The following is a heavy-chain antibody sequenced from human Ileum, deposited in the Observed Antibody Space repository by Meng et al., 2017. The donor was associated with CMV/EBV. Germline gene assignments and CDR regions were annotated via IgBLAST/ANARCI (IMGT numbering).Heavy chain of an antibody. Sequence: QVHLQESGPGLVKPSGALSLTCTASGGSICIYSWNWIRQPAGKGLEWIGRIKNSGITNYNPSLGSRVTVSVDTSKNQFSLKLNSVNAADTAIYFCARRVREARETTWENGLDSWGQGILVTVSS. V-gene: IGHV4-4*07. J-gene: IGHJ5*01. CDR3: ARRVREARETTWENGLDS. CDR1: GGSICIYS. D-gene: IGHD1/OR15-1a*01. CDR2: IKNSGIT.